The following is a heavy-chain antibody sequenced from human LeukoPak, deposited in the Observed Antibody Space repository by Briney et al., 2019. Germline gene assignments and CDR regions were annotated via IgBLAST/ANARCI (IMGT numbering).Heavy chain of an antibody. J-gene: IGHJ2*01. V-gene: IGHV3-21*01. CDR3: ARGFGSSGGWYFDL. Sequence: GGSLRLSCAASGFTFSSDSMNWVRQAPGKGLEWVSSISSSSSYIYYADSVKGPFTISRDNAKNSLDLQMNSLRAEDTAVYYCARGFGSSGGWYFDLWGRGTLVTVSS. CDR1: GFTFSSDS. CDR2: ISSSSSYI. D-gene: IGHD6-25*01.